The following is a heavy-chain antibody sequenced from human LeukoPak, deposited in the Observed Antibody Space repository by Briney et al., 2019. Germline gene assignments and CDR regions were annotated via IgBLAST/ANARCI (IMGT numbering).Heavy chain of an antibody. CDR2: IYYSGST. CDR1: GGSISSSSYY. V-gene: IGHV4-39*01. J-gene: IGHJ4*02. D-gene: IGHD2-2*01. Sequence: PSETLSLTCTVSGGSISSSSYYWGWIRQPPGKGLEWIGNIYYSGSTYYNPSLKSRVTISVDTSKNQFSLKLSSVTAADTAVYYSARLELGYCSSTSCHAFDYWGQGTLVTVSS. CDR3: ARLELGYCSSTSCHAFDY.